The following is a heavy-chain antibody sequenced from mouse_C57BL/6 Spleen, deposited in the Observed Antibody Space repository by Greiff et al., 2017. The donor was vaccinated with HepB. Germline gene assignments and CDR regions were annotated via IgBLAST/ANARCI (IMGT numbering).Heavy chain of an antibody. CDR1: GYTFTSYW. V-gene: IGHV1-50*01. CDR3: ARSIVAYYGSSLFAY. D-gene: IGHD1-1*01. Sequence: VQLQQSGAELVKPGASVKLSCKASGYTFTSYWMQWVKQRPGQGLEWIGEIDPSDSYTNYNQKFKGKATLTVDTSSSTAYMQLSSLTSEDSAVYYCARSIVAYYGSSLFAYWGQGTLVTVSA. CDR2: IDPSDSYT. J-gene: IGHJ3*01.